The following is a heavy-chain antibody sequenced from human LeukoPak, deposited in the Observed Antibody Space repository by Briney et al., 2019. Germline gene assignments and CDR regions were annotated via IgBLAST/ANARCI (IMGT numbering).Heavy chain of an antibody. J-gene: IGHJ4*02. CDR1: GGSISSSSYY. Sequence: PSETLSLTCTVSGGSISSSSYYWGWIRQPPGKGLEWIGSIYYSGSTYYNPSLKSRVTISVDTSKNQFSLKLSSVTAADTAVYYCARGPRELFAQDWGQGTLVTVSS. D-gene: IGHD3-10*01. V-gene: IGHV4-39*07. CDR2: IYYSGST. CDR3: ARGPRELFAQD.